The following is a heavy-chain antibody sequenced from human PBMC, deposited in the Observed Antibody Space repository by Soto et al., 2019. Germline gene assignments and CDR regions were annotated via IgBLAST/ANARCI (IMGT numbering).Heavy chain of an antibody. Sequence: EVQLVESGGRLVQRGGSLRLSCSGSGFIFGDHVMDWVHQAPGKGLEWVAGISGSGNSPFFRDSVKGRFTISRDNSKNTGYLEMNNLRDEDSAMYFCARGTHSYSGSHELDAWGLGTLVTVSS. CDR1: GFIFGDHV. V-gene: IGHV3-23*04. CDR3: ARGTHSYSGSHELDA. D-gene: IGHD1-26*01. J-gene: IGHJ5*02. CDR2: ISGSGNSP.